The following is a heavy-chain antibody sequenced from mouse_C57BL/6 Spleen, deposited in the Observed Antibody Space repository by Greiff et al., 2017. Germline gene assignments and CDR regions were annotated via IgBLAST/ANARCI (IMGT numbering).Heavy chain of an antibody. CDR2: INPNNGGT. J-gene: IGHJ4*01. D-gene: IGHD2-4*01. Sequence: VQLQQSGPELVQPGASVKIPCKASGYTFTDYNMDWVKQSHGKSLEWIGDINPNNGGTIYNQKFKGKATLTVDKSSSTAYMELRSLTSEDTAVYYCAFNDYGYAMDYWGQGTSVTVSS. CDR1: GYTFTDYN. CDR3: AFNDYGYAMDY. V-gene: IGHV1-18*01.